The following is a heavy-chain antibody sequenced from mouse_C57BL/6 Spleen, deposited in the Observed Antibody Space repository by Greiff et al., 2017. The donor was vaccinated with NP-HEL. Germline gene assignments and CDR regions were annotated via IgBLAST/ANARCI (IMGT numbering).Heavy chain of an antibody. J-gene: IGHJ4*01. Sequence: QVQLQQPGAELVRPGSSVKLSCKASGYTFTSYWMDWVKQRPGQGLEWIGNIYPSDSETHYNQKFKDKATLTVDKSSSTAYMQLSSLTSEDSAVYYCARSGDYDGEGSYAMDYWGQGTSVTVSS. D-gene: IGHD2-4*01. CDR3: ARSGDYDGEGSYAMDY. V-gene: IGHV1-61*01. CDR1: GYTFTSYW. CDR2: IYPSDSET.